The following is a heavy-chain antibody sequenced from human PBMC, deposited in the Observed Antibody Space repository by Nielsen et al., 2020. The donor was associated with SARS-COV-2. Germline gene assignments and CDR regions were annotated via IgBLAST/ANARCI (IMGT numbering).Heavy chain of an antibody. J-gene: IGHJ5*02. D-gene: IGHD2-15*01. V-gene: IGHV3-23*03. CDR1: GFTFSSYA. Sequence: GGSLRLSCAASGFTFSSYAMSWVRQAPGKGLEWVSVIYSGGSSTYYADSVKGRFTISRDNSKNTLYLQMNSLRAEDTAVYYCARAATRGGFDPWGQGTLVTVPS. CDR3: ARAATRGGFDP. CDR2: IYSGGSST.